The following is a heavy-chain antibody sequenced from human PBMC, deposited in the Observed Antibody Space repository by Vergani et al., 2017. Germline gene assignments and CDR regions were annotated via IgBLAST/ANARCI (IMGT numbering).Heavy chain of an antibody. CDR1: GGSISSSSYY. Sequence: VQLLESGPGLVKPSETLSLTCTVSGGSISSSSYYWGWIRQPPGKGLEWIGSIYYSGSTYYNPSLKSRVTISVDTSKNQFSLKLSSVTAADTAVYYCARYLAGSEDWGQGTLVTVSS. D-gene: IGHD3-10*01. J-gene: IGHJ4*02. V-gene: IGHV4-39*01. CDR3: ARYLAGSED. CDR2: IYYSGST.